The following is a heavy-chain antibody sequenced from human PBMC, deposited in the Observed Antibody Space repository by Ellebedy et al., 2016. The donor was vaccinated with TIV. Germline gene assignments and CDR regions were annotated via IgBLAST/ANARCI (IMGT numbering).Heavy chain of an antibody. J-gene: IGHJ4*02. CDR3: AGDLDV. V-gene: IGHV3-74*01. Sequence: GESLKSSCAASRVTFRSYWMHWVRQAPGEGLVWVARINNDGSSTNYADSVKGRFTISRDNAESILYLQMNSLRVEDTAMYYCAGDLDVWGQGILVTVSS. D-gene: IGHD3-3*01. CDR2: INNDGSST. CDR1: RVTFRSYW.